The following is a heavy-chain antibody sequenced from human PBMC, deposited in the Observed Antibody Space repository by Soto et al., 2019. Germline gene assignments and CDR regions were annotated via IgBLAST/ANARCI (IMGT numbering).Heavy chain of an antibody. Sequence: QVQLVQSGAEVKKPGSSVKVSCKTSGGTFSTSSMNWVRQAPGQRPEWMGNILPIFGTADYAQKFQDRVTXTXXXAXXTAYMELRSLLSEDTAVYYCARGHEYGGNSDAFDIWGQGTLVTVSS. J-gene: IGHJ3*02. CDR2: ILPIFGTA. D-gene: IGHD4-17*01. CDR3: ARGHEYGGNSDAFDI. V-gene: IGHV1-69*15. CDR1: GGTFSTSS.